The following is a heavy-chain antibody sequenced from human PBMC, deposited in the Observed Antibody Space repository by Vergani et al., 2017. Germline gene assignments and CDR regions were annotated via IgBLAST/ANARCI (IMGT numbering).Heavy chain of an antibody. CDR1: GFTFSSYS. CDR2: INSDGSST. V-gene: IGHV3-74*01. D-gene: IGHD2-15*01. Sequence: EVQLVESGGGLVKPGGSLRLSCAASGFTFSSYSMNWVRQAPGKGLVWVSRINSDGSSTSYADSVKGRFTISRDNAKNTLYLQMNSLRAEDTAVYYCARDVGWGYCSGGSCSEFDYWGQGTLVTVSS. CDR3: ARDVGWGYCSGGSCSEFDY. J-gene: IGHJ4*02.